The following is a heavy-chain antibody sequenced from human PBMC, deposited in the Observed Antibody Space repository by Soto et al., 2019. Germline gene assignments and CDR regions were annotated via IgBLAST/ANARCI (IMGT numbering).Heavy chain of an antibody. CDR3: AKDTVQLAHRALDY. CDR1: EFTFSSYA. V-gene: IGHV3-23*01. CDR2: ISGSGCST. Sequence: EVQLLESGGGLVQPGGSLRLSCAASEFTFSSYAMSWVRQAPGTGLECVSAISGSGCSTYYADSVKGRFTISRDNSKNPLSLQMNSLRAEDTAVYYCAKDTVQLAHRALDYWGHGSLVTVSS. J-gene: IGHJ4*01. D-gene: IGHD5-18*01.